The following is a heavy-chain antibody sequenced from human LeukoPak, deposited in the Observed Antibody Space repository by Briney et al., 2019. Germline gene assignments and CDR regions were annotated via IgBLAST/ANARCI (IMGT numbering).Heavy chain of an antibody. CDR3: ARRAVGAIFVFDI. Sequence: ESLKISCKGSGYSFTSYWIGWVRQMPGKGLEWMGIIYPGDYDTRYSPSFQGQVIISVDKSISTAYLQWSSLKASDTAMYYCARRAVGAIFVFDIWGQGTMVTVSS. CDR1: GYSFTSYW. J-gene: IGHJ3*02. D-gene: IGHD1-26*01. V-gene: IGHV5-51*01. CDR2: IYPGDYDT.